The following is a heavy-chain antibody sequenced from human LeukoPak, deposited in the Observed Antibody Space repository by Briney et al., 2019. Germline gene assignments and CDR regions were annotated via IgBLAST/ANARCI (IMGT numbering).Heavy chain of an antibody. Sequence: PSETLSLTCAVDGGSFSGYYWSWIRQPPGKGLEWIGEINHSGSTNYNPSLKSRVTISVDTSKNQFSLKLSSVTAADTAVYYCARVTTVTTSYYFDYWGQGTLVTVSS. CDR1: GGSFSGYY. CDR2: INHSGST. D-gene: IGHD4-17*01. J-gene: IGHJ4*02. CDR3: ARVTTVTTSYYFDY. V-gene: IGHV4-34*01.